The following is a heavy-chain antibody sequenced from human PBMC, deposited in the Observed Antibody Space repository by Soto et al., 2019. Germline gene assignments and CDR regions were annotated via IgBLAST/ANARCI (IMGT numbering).Heavy chain of an antibody. V-gene: IGHV1-3*05. CDR3: ARGSGYYYWDDY. Sequence: QVQLVQSGAEEKKPVASVKVSCRASGYTFTSYAMHWVRQAPGQRLEWMGWINAGNGNTKYSQKCQGRVTITRDTAASTAYMELSSLRSEDTAVYYCARGSGYYYWDDYWGQGTLVTVSS. D-gene: IGHD3-22*01. CDR2: INAGNGNT. CDR1: GYTFTSYA. J-gene: IGHJ4*02.